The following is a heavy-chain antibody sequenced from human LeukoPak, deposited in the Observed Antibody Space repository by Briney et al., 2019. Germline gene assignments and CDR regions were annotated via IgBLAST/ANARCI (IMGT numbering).Heavy chain of an antibody. CDR1: GFTFSTYS. Sequence: GGSLRLSCAASGFTFSTYSMTWVRQAPGKGLEWVSSIYGSGERTFYADSVKGRFTISRDNSKNTLYLQMSSLRADDTAVYYCVRGTGYWGQGTLVTVSS. V-gene: IGHV3-23*01. CDR2: IYGSGERT. J-gene: IGHJ4*02. CDR3: VRGTGY.